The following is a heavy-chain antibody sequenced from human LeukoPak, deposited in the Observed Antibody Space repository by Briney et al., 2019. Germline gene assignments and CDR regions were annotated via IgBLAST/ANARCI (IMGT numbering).Heavy chain of an antibody. V-gene: IGHV3-23*01. CDR1: GFTFSSYA. CDR2: ISGSGGST. CDR3: AKVSEHWLSVDY. J-gene: IGHJ4*02. Sequence: GGSLRLSCAASGFTFSSYAMSWVRQAPGKGLEWVSAISGSGGSTYYADSVKGRFTISRDNSKNTLYLQMNSLRAEDTAVYHCAKVSEHWLSVDYWGQGTLVTVSS. D-gene: IGHD3-22*01.